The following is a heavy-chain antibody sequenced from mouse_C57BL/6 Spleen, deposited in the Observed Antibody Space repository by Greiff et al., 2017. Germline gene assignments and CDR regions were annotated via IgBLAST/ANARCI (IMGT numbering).Heavy chain of an antibody. CDR1: GYAFSSSW. CDR2: IYPGDGDT. D-gene: IGHD2-4*01. Sequence: VQLKESGPELVKPGASVKISCKASGYAFSSSWMNWVKQRPGQGLEWIGRIYPGDGDTNYNRKFKGKATLTADKSSSTAYMQLSSLTSEDSAVSCCAKYDYDGFAYWGQGTLVTVSA. CDR3: AKYDYDGFAY. V-gene: IGHV1-82*01. J-gene: IGHJ3*01.